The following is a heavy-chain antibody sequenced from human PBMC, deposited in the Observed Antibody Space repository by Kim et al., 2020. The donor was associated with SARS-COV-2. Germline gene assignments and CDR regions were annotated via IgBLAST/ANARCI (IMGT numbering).Heavy chain of an antibody. D-gene: IGHD1-1*01. CDR3: AKEKTGTLPFDL. CDR1: GFTFSSYA. V-gene: IGHV3-23*01. Sequence: GGSLRLSCAASGFTFSSYAMSWVRQPPGKGLEWVSGITGSAKTTYYADSVKGRFTVSRDNSKNMLYLQMNSLRAEDTAVYYCAKEKTGTLPFDLWGQGTLVTVSS. CDR2: ITGSAKTT. J-gene: IGHJ4*02.